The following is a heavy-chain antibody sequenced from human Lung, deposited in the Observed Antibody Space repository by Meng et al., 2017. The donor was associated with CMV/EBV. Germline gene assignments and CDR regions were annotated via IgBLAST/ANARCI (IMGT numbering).Heavy chain of an antibody. CDR3: ARDSPLDGYSLLDY. CDR2: IDPNTGNP. D-gene: IGHD5-24*01. Sequence: QVYRVESGSELKQPGAPGKVSGRPSGYTLTSYAINWVRQAPGQGPDWMGWIDPNTGNPTYDQGFTGRFVFSLDTSVSTAYLQINSLRADDTAVYYCARDSPLDGYSLLDYWGQGTLVTVSS. V-gene: IGHV7-4-1*02. CDR1: GYTLTSYA. J-gene: IGHJ4*02.